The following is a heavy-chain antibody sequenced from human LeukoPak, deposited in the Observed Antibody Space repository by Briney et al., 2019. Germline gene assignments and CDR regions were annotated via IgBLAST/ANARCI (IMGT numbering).Heavy chain of an antibody. CDR1: GGSISSYY. J-gene: IGHJ4*02. CDR3: ASGYSGYDSRSGLDY. CDR2: IYYSGST. D-gene: IGHD5-12*01. V-gene: IGHV4-59*08. Sequence: SETLSLTCTVPGGSISSYYWSWIRQPPGKGLEWIGYIYYSGSTNYNPSLKSRVTISVDTSKNQFSLKLSSVTAADTAVYYCASGYSGYDSRSGLDYWGQGTLVTVSS.